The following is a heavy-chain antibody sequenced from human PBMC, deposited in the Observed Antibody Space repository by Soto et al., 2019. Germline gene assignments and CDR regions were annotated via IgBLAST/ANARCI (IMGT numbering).Heavy chain of an antibody. J-gene: IGHJ4*02. V-gene: IGHV1-2*02. CDR3: ERDLEKCGGSAGFDY. Sequence: ASVKVSCKASGYTFTFYYMHWVRQAPGQGLEWMGWINPKSGGTMYPQKFQGRVTMTWDTSISTAYMALTRLRSDDTAVYYCERDLEKCGGSAGFDYWGQGTLVTVSS. CDR1: GYTFTFYY. D-gene: IGHD1-26*01. CDR2: INPKSGGT.